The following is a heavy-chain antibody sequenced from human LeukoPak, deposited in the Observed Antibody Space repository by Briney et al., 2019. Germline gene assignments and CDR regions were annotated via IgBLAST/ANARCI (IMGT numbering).Heavy chain of an antibody. V-gene: IGHV1-2*02. Sequence: ASVKVSCKASGYTLTGYYMHWVRQAPGQGLEWMGWINPNSGGTNYAQKFQGRVTMTRDMSISTAYMELSRLRSDDTAVYYCARGPIVVVPAAQNNSFDGWGEGTLVTASS. D-gene: IGHD2-2*01. CDR1: GYTLTGYY. J-gene: IGHJ5*02. CDR3: ARGPIVVVPAAQNNSFDG. CDR2: INPNSGGT.